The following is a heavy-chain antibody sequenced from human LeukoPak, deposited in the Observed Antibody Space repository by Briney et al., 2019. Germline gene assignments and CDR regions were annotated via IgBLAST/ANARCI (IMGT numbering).Heavy chain of an antibody. V-gene: IGHV3-66*01. CDR3: ARGRVVAGAFDY. CDR1: GFNVSSNY. J-gene: IGHJ4*02. D-gene: IGHD2-15*01. CDR2: IYSGGST. Sequence: GGSLRLSCAASGFNVSSNYMGWVRQAPGKGLEWVSVIYSGGSTYYAASVKGRFTISRDNSKNTLYLQMNSLRAEDTAVYYCARGRVVAGAFDYWGQGTLVTVSS.